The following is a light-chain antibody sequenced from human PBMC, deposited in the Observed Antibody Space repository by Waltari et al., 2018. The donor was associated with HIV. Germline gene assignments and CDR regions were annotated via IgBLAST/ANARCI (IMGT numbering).Light chain of an antibody. CDR1: NLGDQY. V-gene: IGLV3-1*01. CDR3: QAWDNSAAWV. J-gene: IGLJ3*02. Sequence: SYGVTQPPSVSVSPGQTASITCSGDNLGDQYTSWYQQRPRQPPVLVIYQNNKPPAGIPERFSGSNSGNTATLTISGTQAMDEADYYCQAWDNSAAWVFGGGTKLTVL. CDR2: QNN.